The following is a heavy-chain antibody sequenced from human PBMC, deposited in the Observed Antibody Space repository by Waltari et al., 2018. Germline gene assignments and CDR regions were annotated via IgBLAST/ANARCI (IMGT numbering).Heavy chain of an antibody. V-gene: IGHV3-23*01. D-gene: IGHD7-27*01. J-gene: IGHJ4*02. CDR1: GFTFSNYA. Sequence: EVQLLESGGGLAQPGGSLRLSCVASGFTFSNYAMRWVRPAPGKGLEWVSGTSGTGDTTDYADSVKGRFTISRDNSKNTLYLQMSSLRAEDTAIYYCAKRAKVKGLCSANCYSDYWGQGTLVTVSS. CDR3: AKRAKVKGLCSANCYSDY. CDR2: TSGTGDTT.